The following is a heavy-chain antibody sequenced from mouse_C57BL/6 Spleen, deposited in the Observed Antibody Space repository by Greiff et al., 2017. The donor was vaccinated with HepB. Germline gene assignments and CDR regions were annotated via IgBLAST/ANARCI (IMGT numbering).Heavy chain of an antibody. CDR2: ISSGGDYI. J-gene: IGHJ3*01. V-gene: IGHV5-9-1*02. CDR3: TREREYDYDERAFAY. CDR1: GFTFSSYA. Sequence: EVHLVESGEGLVKPGGSLKLSCAASGFTFSSYAMSWVRQTPEKRLEWVAYISSGGDYIYYADTVKGRFTISRDNARNTLYLQMSSLKSEDTAMYYCTREREYDYDERAFAYWGQGTLVTVSA. D-gene: IGHD2-4*01.